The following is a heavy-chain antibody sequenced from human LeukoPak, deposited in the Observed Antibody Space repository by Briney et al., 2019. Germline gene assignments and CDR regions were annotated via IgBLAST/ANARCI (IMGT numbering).Heavy chain of an antibody. CDR2: IYSGGST. V-gene: IGHV3-53*04. J-gene: IGHJ5*02. D-gene: IGHD1-26*01. CDR3: ARSREGDWFDP. CDR1: GFTVSSNY. Sequence: GGSLRLSCAASGFTVSSNYMSWVRQAPGTGLEWVSVIYSGGSTYYADSVKGRFTISRHNSKNTLYLQMNSLRAEDTALYYCARSREGDWFDPWGQGTLVTVSS.